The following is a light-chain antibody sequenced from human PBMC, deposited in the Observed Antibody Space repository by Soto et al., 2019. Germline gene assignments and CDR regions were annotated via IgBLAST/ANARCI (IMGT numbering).Light chain of an antibody. V-gene: IGKV3-15*01. Sequence: EVVLTQSPATLSVSPGEGATLSCRASQSVNLYLAWYQQKPGQAPRVIIYDVSTRATGVPGRFSGSGSGTEFTLTISTLQSEDSAVYYCQQYNNWPITFGQGTRLEIK. CDR2: DVS. J-gene: IGKJ5*01. CDR1: QSVNLY. CDR3: QQYNNWPIT.